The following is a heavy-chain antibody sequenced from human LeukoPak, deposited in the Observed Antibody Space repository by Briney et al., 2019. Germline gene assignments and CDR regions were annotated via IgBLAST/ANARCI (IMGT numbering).Heavy chain of an antibody. J-gene: IGHJ5*02. CDR3: ARDLGYCTNGVCSYWFDP. V-gene: IGHV3-30-3*01. CDR1: GFTFSSYA. D-gene: IGHD2-8*01. Sequence: GGSLRLSCAASGFTFSSYAMHWVRQAPGKGLEWVAVISYDGSNKYYADSVKGRFTISRDNSKNTLYLQMNSLRPDDTAVYYCARDLGYCTNGVCSYWFDPWGQGTLVTVSS. CDR2: ISYDGSNK.